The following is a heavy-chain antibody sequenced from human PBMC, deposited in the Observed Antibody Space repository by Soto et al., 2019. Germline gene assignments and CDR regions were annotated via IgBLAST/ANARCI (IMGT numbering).Heavy chain of an antibody. CDR3: ARASTMIVVGQSWYFDL. D-gene: IGHD3-22*01. CDR2: IIPIFGTA. V-gene: IGHV1-69*01. Sequence: QVQLVQSGAEVKKPGSSVKFSGKASGGTFSSYAITWVRQAPGQGLGWMGGIIPIFGTANYAQKFQGRVTITADESTSTAYIELSSLRSEDTAVYYCARASTMIVVGQSWYFDLWGRGTLVTVSS. CDR1: GGTFSSYA. J-gene: IGHJ2*01.